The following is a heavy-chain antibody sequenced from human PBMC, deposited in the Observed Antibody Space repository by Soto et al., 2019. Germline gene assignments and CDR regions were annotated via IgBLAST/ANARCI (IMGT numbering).Heavy chain of an antibody. CDR2: ISSNGGST. Sequence: GGSLRLSCSGSGFTFSSYSIHWARQAPWKGLEYVSAISSNGGSTYYADSVKGRFTISRDNSKNTPYLQMSSLRAEDTAVYYCVKTLISISSSNWFDSGGQGPLV. CDR1: GFTFSSYS. CDR3: VKTLISISSSNWFDS. J-gene: IGHJ5*01. V-gene: IGHV3-64D*09. D-gene: IGHD3-3*02.